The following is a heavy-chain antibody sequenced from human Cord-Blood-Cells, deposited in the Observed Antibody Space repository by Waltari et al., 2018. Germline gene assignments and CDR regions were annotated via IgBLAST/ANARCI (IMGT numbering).Heavy chain of an antibody. V-gene: IGHV3-23*01. CDR2: ISGSGGST. CDR3: AKVTDLGIDAFDI. J-gene: IGHJ3*02. CDR1: GFTFSSYA. Sequence: EVQLLESGGGLVQPGGSLRLSCAASGFTFSSYAMSWVRQAPGKGLEWVSAISGSGGSTYYADSVKDRFTISRDNSKNTLYLQMNSLRAEDTAVYYCAKVTDLGIDAFDIWGQGTMVTVSS. D-gene: IGHD7-27*01.